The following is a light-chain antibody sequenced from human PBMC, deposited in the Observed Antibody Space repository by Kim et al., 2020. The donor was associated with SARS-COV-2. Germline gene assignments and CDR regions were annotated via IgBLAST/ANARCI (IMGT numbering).Light chain of an antibody. CDR1: PSISSW. V-gene: IGKV1-5*03. CDR2: KAS. CDR3: QQYNSSLLT. Sequence: ASVVDTVTITCRASPSISSWLAWYQQKPGKAPKLLIYKASSLERGVPSRFSGSGSGTEFTLTISSLQPDDFATYYCQQYNSSLLTFGGGTKVGIK. J-gene: IGKJ4*01.